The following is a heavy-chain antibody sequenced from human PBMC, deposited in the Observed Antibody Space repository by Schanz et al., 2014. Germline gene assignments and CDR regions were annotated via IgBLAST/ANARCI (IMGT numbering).Heavy chain of an antibody. D-gene: IGHD3-16*01. V-gene: IGHV1-18*01. CDR3: VRVPSRDVSFDL. Sequence: QGQLVQSGPEVKEPGASVKVSCEASRYTFNTYGLNWVRQAPGQGLEWLGWIRPDNGHTTYSQKVRDRVIFTTDTSANTACMELRSLKSDDTAHYYCVRVPSRDVSFDLWGRGTLVTVSS. CDR2: IRPDNGHT. J-gene: IGHJ2*01. CDR1: RYTFNTYG.